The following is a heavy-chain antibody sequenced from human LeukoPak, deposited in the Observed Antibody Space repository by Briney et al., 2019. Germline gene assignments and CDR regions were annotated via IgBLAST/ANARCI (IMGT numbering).Heavy chain of an antibody. V-gene: IGHV3-53*01. D-gene: IGHD6-19*01. CDR3: ARGSGSGWPLDR. CDR1: RVIVTRNF. Sequence: GRSLRLSCAASRVIVTRNFMRWVRQAPGKGLQWVAIMYAGGTTDYSDSVRGRFHISRDSSNNTLSLQINSLRAEDTAFYYCARGSGSGWPLDRWGQGALVTVSS. CDR2: MYAGGTT. J-gene: IGHJ5*02.